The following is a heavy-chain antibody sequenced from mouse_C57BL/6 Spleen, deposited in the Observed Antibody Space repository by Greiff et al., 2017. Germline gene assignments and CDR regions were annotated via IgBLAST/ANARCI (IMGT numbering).Heavy chain of an antibody. Sequence: QVQLQQSGPGLVQPSQSLSITCTVSGFSLTSYGVHWVRQSPGKGLEWLGVIWSGGSTDYNAAFISRLSISKDNSKSQVFFKMSSLQADDTAIYYCARDYGNYRGLFAYWGQGTLVTVSA. CDR1: GFSLTSYG. D-gene: IGHD2-1*01. CDR3: ARDYGNYRGLFAY. V-gene: IGHV2-2*01. CDR2: IWSGGST. J-gene: IGHJ3*01.